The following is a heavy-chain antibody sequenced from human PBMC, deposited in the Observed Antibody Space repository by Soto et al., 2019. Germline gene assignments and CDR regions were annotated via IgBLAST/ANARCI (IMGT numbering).Heavy chain of an antibody. D-gene: IGHD5-18*01. Sequence: PGGSLRLSCAASGFTVSSNYMSWVRQAPGKGLEWVSVIYSGGSTYYADSVKGRFTISRDNSKNTLYLQMNSLRAEDTAVYYCVLEGSYGFGSWFDPWGQGTLVTVSS. CDR3: VLEGSYGFGSWFDP. CDR2: IYSGGST. CDR1: GFTVSSNY. V-gene: IGHV3-66*01. J-gene: IGHJ5*02.